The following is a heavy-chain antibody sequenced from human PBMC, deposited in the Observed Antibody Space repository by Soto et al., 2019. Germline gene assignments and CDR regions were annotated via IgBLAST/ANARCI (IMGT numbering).Heavy chain of an antibody. D-gene: IGHD3-3*01. CDR2: INHSGST. V-gene: IGHV4-34*01. J-gene: IGHJ6*03. CDR1: GGSFSGYY. Sequence: SETLSLTCAVYGGSFSGYYWSWIRQPPGKGLEWIGEINHSGSTNYNPSLKSRVTISLDTAKNQFSLKLGSVTAADTAVYYCARGRSYDFWSGYYHYYYYMDVWGKGTTVTVSS. CDR3: ARGRSYDFWSGYYHYYYYMDV.